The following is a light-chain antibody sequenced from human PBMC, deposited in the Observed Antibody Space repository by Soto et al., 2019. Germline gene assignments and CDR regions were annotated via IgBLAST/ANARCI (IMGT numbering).Light chain of an antibody. Sequence: DIQMTQSPSSLSASVGDRVTITCRASQSVSNYLNWYQQKPGQAPKLLIYAASTLQSGVPSRFSGSGSETDFTLTISSLQPEDFATYSCQQSSSNPYTFGQGTKVAIK. CDR3: QQSSSNPYT. J-gene: IGKJ2*01. V-gene: IGKV1-39*01. CDR2: AAS. CDR1: QSVSNY.